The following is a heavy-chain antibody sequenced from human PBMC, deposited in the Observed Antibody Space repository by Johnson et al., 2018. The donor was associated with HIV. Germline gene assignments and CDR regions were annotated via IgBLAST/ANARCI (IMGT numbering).Heavy chain of an antibody. D-gene: IGHD6-6*01. J-gene: IGHJ3*02. CDR3: TTEAYSSSSAAFDI. Sequence: VQLVESGGGLVKPGGSLRLSCAASGFTFTNAWMNWVRQAPGKGLEWVGRLKSKTDGGTTDYAAPVKGRFTISRDDSKNTLYLQMNSLKTEDTAVYYCTTEAYSSSSAAFDIWGQGTMVTVSS. CDR1: GFTFTNAW. V-gene: IGHV3-15*01. CDR2: LKSKTDGGTT.